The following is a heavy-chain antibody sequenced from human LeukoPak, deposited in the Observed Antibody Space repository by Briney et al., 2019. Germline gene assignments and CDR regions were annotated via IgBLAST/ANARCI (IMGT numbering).Heavy chain of an antibody. CDR3: ARERRFQIFGVVMSYNFDY. V-gene: IGHV4-59*01. J-gene: IGHJ4*02. Sequence: SETLSLTCTVSGGSISSYYWSWIRQPPGKGLEWIGYIYYSVSTNYNPSLKSRVTISVDTSKNQFSLKLSSVTAADTAVYYCARERRFQIFGVVMSYNFDYWGQGTRATVSS. CDR1: GGSISSYY. D-gene: IGHD3-3*01. CDR2: IYYSVST.